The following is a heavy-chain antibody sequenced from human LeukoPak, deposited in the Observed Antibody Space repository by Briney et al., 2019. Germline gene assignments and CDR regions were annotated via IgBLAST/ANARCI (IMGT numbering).Heavy chain of an antibody. Sequence: PGGSLRLSCAASGFTFSSYGMHWVRQAPGKGLEWVAVISYDGSNKYYADSVKGRFTISRDNSKNTLYLQMNSLRAEDTAVYYCAKSRLRAVAAAAAFDPWGQGTLVTVSS. CDR1: GFTFSSYG. J-gene: IGHJ5*02. V-gene: IGHV3-30*18. CDR2: ISYDGSNK. CDR3: AKSRLRAVAAAAAFDP. D-gene: IGHD6-13*01.